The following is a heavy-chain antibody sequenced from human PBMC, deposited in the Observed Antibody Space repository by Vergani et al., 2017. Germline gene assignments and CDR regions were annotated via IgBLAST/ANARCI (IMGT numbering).Heavy chain of an antibody. CDR3: ARLVGAVVAFDI. Sequence: EVQLVETGGGLIQPGGSLRLSCAASGFTFSSYWMHWVRQAPGKGLVWVSRINSDGSSTSYADSVKGRFTISRDNAKNTLYLQMNSLRAEDTAVYYCARLVGAVVAFDIWGQGTMVTVSS. J-gene: IGHJ3*02. D-gene: IGHD1-26*01. V-gene: IGHV3-74*02. CDR2: INSDGSST. CDR1: GFTFSSYW.